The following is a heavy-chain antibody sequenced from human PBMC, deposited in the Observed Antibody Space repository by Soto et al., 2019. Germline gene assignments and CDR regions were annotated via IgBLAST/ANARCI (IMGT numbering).Heavy chain of an antibody. CDR3: ARVAYSSYPSPLLEY. V-gene: IGHV3-30*03. J-gene: IGHJ4*02. CDR1: GFTFSTYG. CDR2: ISYDAGSE. Sequence: GGSLRLSCAASGFTFSTYGMHWVRQAPGKGLEWVALISYDAGSEYYADSVKGRFTISRDNSKNTLSLQMNSLRAEDTAVYYCARVAYSSYPSPLLEYWGQGTLVTVSA. D-gene: IGHD4-4*01.